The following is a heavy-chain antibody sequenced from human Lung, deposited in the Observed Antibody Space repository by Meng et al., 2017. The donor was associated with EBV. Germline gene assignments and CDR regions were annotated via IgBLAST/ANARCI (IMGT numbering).Heavy chain of an antibody. CDR1: GGPFTTQT. V-gene: IGHV1-69*13. Sequence: QLGPCGVEGTKPRAPGQSACKPSGGPFTTQTSSWVRRAPAQGLEWMGGLIALLDKAKAAPRFQDRVTFTADESTSTAYMELSSLTFDDTAVYFCARGRRNEPLFDYWGQGTLVTVS. J-gene: IGHJ4*02. D-gene: IGHD1-14*01. CDR2: LIALLDKA. CDR3: ARGRRNEPLFDY.